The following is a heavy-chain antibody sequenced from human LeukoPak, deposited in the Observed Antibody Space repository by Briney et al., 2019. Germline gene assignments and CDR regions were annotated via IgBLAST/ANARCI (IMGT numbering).Heavy chain of an antibody. D-gene: IGHD4-17*01. Sequence: PGGSLRLSCAASGFTYSDYYMSWVRQAPGKGLEWVSDISSSSSYTNYADFVKGRFSISRDDAKNSLYLQMNSLRAEDTAVYYCARDLLDGDYGDLFDFWGQGTLVTVSS. CDR2: ISSSSSYT. V-gene: IGHV3-11*06. CDR3: ARDLLDGDYGDLFDF. CDR1: GFTYSDYY. J-gene: IGHJ4*02.